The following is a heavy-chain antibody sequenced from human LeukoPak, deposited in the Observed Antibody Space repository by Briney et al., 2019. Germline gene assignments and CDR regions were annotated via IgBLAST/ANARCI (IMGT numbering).Heavy chain of an antibody. CDR2: IQYDGTNT. D-gene: IGHD3-10*01. V-gene: IGHV3-30*02. J-gene: IGHJ4*02. Sequence: GGSLRLSCTASGFTFNTYGMHWVRQAPGKGLEWVAFIQYDGTNTYYTDSVKGRFTISRDNSKNTLYLQMNSLRVEDTAVYYCAKDFLKSITLIRGVRSWVGYFDSWGQGTLVTVSS. CDR1: GFTFNTYG. CDR3: AKDFLKSITLIRGVRSWVGYFDS.